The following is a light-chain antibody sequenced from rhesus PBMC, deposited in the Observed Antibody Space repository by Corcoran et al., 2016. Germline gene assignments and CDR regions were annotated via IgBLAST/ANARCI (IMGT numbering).Light chain of an antibody. J-gene: IGKJ2*01. CDR1: QSVGTN. CDR3: QQFNYWNT. V-gene: IGKV3-24*04. CDR2: YAP. Sequence: ETLVTQSPATLSLSPGERATLSCRASQSVGTNLAWYPQKPGQVPKLLSNYAPTRATGTPDRVSGSGCGTEFTLTIRRLGPEDVAVYYCQQFNYWNTFGQGSKVEIK.